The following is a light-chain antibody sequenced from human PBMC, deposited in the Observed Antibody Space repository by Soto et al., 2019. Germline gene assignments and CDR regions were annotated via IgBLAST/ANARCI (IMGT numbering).Light chain of an antibody. CDR2: NTS. Sequence: DIVLTQSPATLSLSPGERATLSCRASQSVSSYLAWYQQKPGQAPRLLIYNTSSRATGIPDRFSGSGSGTDFTLSISRLEPEDFAVYYCQHYGGSFIFGPGTKVDIK. CDR3: QHYGGSFI. CDR1: QSVSSY. J-gene: IGKJ3*01. V-gene: IGKV3-20*01.